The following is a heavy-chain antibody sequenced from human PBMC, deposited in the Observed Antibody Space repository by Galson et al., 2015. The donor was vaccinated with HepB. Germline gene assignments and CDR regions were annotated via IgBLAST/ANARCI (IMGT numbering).Heavy chain of an antibody. CDR1: GFSLSTSGVG. Sequence: ALVKPTQTLTLTCTFSGFSLSTSGVGVGWIRQPPGKALEWLALIYWDDDKRYSPSLKSRLTITKDTSKNQVVLTMTNMDPVDTATYYCAHAYDYIWGSYRGWFDPWGQGTLVTVSS. CDR3: AHAYDYIWGSYRGWFDP. J-gene: IGHJ5*02. CDR2: IYWDDDK. V-gene: IGHV2-5*02. D-gene: IGHD3-16*02.